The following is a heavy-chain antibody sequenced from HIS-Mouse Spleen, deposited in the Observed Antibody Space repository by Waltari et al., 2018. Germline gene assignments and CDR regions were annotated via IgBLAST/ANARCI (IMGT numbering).Heavy chain of an antibody. D-gene: IGHD5-12*01. Sequence: QVQLQQWGAGLLKPSETLSLTCAVYGGSFSGYYWSWIRQPPGKGLEWSGEINHSGSTNYNPSLKSRVTISVDTSKNQFSLKLSSVTAADTAVYYCARGHEDIVATIGVYFDYWGQGTLVTVSS. CDR1: GGSFSGYY. V-gene: IGHV4-34*01. CDR2: INHSGST. CDR3: ARGHEDIVATIGVYFDY. J-gene: IGHJ4*02.